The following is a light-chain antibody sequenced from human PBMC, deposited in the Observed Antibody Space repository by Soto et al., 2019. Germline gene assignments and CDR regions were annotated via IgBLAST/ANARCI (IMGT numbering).Light chain of an antibody. CDR3: QQYGSSPPIT. V-gene: IGKV3-20*01. Sequence: EIVLTQSPGTLSLSPGERATLSCRASQSVSSSYLAWYQHKPGQASRLLIYGASSRATGIPDRFSGSGSGTDFTLTISRLEPEDFAVYYCQQYGSSPPITLGQGTRLAIK. CDR1: QSVSSSY. CDR2: GAS. J-gene: IGKJ5*01.